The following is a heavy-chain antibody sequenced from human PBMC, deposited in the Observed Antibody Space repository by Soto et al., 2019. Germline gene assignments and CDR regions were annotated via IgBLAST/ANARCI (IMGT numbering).Heavy chain of an antibody. D-gene: IGHD6-13*01. CDR2: IIPIFGTA. CDR1: GGTFSSYA. CDR3: AREGVHGYSSSWPYY. Sequence: QVQLVQSGAEVKKPGSSVKVSCKASGGTFSSYAISWVRQAPGQGLEWLGGIIPIFGTANYAQKFQGRVTITADESTSTAYRELSSLRSEDTAVYYCAREGVHGYSSSWPYYWGQGTLVTVSS. V-gene: IGHV1-69*01. J-gene: IGHJ4*02.